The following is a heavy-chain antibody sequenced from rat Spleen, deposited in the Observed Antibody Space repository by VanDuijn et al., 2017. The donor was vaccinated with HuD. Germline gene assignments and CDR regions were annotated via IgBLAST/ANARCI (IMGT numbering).Heavy chain of an antibody. Sequence: EVQLVETGGGLVQSGRSLKLSCVASGLTFSSYWMYWIRQAPGKGLEWVSSINTDGGSTYYQDSVKGRFTISRDNAENTVYLQMNSLRSEDTATYYCAREVHYHFDYWGQGVMVTVSS. D-gene: IGHD1-6*01. CDR1: GLTFSSYW. CDR2: INTDGGST. V-gene: IGHV5-58*01. J-gene: IGHJ2*01. CDR3: AREVHYHFDY.